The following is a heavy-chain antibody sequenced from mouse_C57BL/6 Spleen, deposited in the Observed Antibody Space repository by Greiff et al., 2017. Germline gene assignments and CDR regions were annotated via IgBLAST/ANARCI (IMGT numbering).Heavy chain of an antibody. CDR2: IRNKANGYTT. CDR3: ARSRTYAMDY. CDR1: GFTFTDYY. J-gene: IGHJ4*01. Sequence: EVKVVESGGGLVQPGGSLSLSCAASGFTFTDYYMSWVRQPPGKALEWLGFIRNKANGYTTEYSASVKGRFTISRDNSQSILYLQMNALRAEDSATYYCARSRTYAMDYWGQGTSVTVSS. V-gene: IGHV7-3*01.